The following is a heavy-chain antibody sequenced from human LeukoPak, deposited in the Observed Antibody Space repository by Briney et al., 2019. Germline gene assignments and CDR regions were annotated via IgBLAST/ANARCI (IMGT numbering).Heavy chain of an antibody. CDR2: ITGSGEST. CDR1: GFSFNSYA. J-gene: IGHJ4*02. Sequence: PGGSLRLSCAASGFSFNSYAMSWVRQAPGKGLEWVSGITGSGESTYYADSVKGRFTISRDNSKNTLYLQMNSLRAEDTAVYYCAKGRPTIFWSGNPEVPWGQGTLVTVSS. D-gene: IGHD3-3*01. V-gene: IGHV3-23*01. CDR3: AKGRPTIFWSGNPEVP.